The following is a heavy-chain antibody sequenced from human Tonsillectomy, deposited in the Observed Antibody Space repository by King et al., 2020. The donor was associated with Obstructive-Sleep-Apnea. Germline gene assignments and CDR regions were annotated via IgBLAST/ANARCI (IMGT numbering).Heavy chain of an antibody. D-gene: IGHD3-9*01. CDR1: GGSISSGGYY. CDR3: ARVDILTGYLFDY. V-gene: IGHV4-31*03. Sequence: PLQESGPGLVKPSQTLSLTCTVSGGSISSGGYYWRWIRQHPGKGLEWIGYIYYSGSTYYNPSLKSRVTISVDTSKNQFSLKLSSVTAADTAVYYCARVDILTGYLFDYWGQGTLVTVSS. CDR2: IYYSGST. J-gene: IGHJ4*02.